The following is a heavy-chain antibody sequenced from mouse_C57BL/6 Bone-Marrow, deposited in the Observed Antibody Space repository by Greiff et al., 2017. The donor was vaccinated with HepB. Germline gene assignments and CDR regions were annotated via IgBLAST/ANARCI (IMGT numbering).Heavy chain of an antibody. Sequence: EVKVVESEGGLVQPGSSMKLSCTASGFTFSDYYMAWVRQVPEKGLEWVANINYDGSSTYYLDSLKSRFIISRDNAKNILYLQMSSLKSEDTATYYCARSSYYGSFAYWGQGTLVTVSA. J-gene: IGHJ3*01. CDR3: ARSSYYGSFAY. CDR1: GFTFSDYY. V-gene: IGHV5-16*01. D-gene: IGHD2-10*01. CDR2: INYDGSST.